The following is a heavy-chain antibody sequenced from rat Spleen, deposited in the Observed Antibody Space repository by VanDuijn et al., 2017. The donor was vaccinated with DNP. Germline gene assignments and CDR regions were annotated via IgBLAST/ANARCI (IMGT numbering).Heavy chain of an antibody. CDR3: SRADFDY. CDR1: GFSLTSYS. Sequence: QVQLKESGPGLVQPSETLSLTCTVSGFSLTSYSVSWVRQSPGKGLEWMGTMRYDGDTSSNSPLKSRLSISRDTSKNQVFLKMNSLQTDDSGTYYGSRADFDYWGQGVMVTVSS. CDR2: MRYDGDT. J-gene: IGHJ2*01. V-gene: IGHV2-63*01.